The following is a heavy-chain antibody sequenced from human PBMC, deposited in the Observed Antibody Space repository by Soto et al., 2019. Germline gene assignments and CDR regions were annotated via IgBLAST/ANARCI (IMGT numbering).Heavy chain of an antibody. V-gene: IGHV1-18*01. CDR2: ISAYNGDT. CDR3: ARDQGAGQYGMDV. CDR1: GYTFTSYG. Sequence: QVQLVQSGAEVKTPGASVKVSCKASGYTFTSYGVSWVRQAPGQGLEWMGWISAYNGDTNYAQKVQGSVTMTTDTSATTTYMELRSLRPDDTAVYYCARDQGAGQYGMDVWGQGTTVAVSS. J-gene: IGHJ6*02.